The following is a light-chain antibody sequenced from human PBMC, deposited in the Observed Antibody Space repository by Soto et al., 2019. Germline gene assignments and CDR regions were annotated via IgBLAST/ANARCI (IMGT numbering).Light chain of an antibody. V-gene: IGLV2-14*03. CDR1: SSDVGGYNY. J-gene: IGLJ2*01. CDR3: SSYTSSSTVGV. CDR2: DVS. Sequence: QSVLTQPASVSGSPGQSITISCTGTSSDVGGYNYVSWYQQHPGKVPKLMIYDVSNRPSGVSNRFSGSKSGNTASLTISGLQAEDEADYYCSSYTSSSTVGVFGGGTKVTVL.